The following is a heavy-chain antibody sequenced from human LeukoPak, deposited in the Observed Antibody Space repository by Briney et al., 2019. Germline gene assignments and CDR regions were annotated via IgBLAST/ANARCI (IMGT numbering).Heavy chain of an antibody. CDR3: ARAMVRGVITLWFDS. D-gene: IGHD3-10*01. CDR2: ISAYNGNT. CDR1: GYTFTSYG. Sequence: ATVKVSCKASGYTFTSYGISWVRQAPGQGLEWMGWISAYNGNTNYAQKLQGRVTMTTDTSTSTAYMELRSLRSDDTAVYYCARAMVRGVITLWFDSWGQGTLVTVSS. V-gene: IGHV1-18*04. J-gene: IGHJ5*01.